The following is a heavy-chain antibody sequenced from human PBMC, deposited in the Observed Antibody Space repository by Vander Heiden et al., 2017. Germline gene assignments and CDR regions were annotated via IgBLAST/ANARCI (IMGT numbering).Heavy chain of an antibody. V-gene: IGHV4-4*07. CDR2: IYISGST. D-gene: IGHD6-19*01. CDR1: GGSISSHF. J-gene: IGHJ4*02. Sequence: QVHLQASRPGLVKPSETLSLSCTVSGGSISSHFWTWIRQPAGKGLEWSGRIYISGSTNYNPSLKSRVTMSVDTSKNQFSLNVSSVTAADTAIYYCARETSTGWSRGIDDWGQGTLVTVSS. CDR3: ARETSTGWSRGIDD.